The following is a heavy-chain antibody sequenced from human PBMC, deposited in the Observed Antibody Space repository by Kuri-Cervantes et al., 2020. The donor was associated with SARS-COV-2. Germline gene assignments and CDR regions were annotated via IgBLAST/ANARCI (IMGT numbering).Heavy chain of an antibody. D-gene: IGHD2-2*02. CDR3: ARGGHYCSSTSCYTPGDY. CDR2: ISSNGGST. V-gene: IGHV3-64*02. CDR1: GFTFSSYA. J-gene: IGHJ4*02. Sequence: GESLKISCAASGFTFSSYAMHWVRQAPGKGLEYVSAISSNGGSTYYADSVKGRFTISRDNSKNTLYLQMGSLRAEDMAVYYCARGGHYCSSTSCYTPGDYWGQGTLVTVSS.